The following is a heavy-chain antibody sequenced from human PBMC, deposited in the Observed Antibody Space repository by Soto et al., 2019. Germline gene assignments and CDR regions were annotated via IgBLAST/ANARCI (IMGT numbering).Heavy chain of an antibody. CDR3: ARVPGP. V-gene: IGHV3-23*01. CDR2: ISSSGGTT. J-gene: IGHJ5*02. CDR1: GFTFSNSA. Sequence: GGSLRLSCTASGFTFSNSAMSWVRQAPGKGLEWVSAISSSGGTTYYADSVKGRFTISRDNSKDTLYLQMNSLTAADTAVYYCARVPGPWGQGTLVTVSS.